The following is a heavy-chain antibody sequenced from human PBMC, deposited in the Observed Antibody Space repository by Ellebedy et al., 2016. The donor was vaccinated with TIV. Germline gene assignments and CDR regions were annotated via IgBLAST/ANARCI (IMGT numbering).Heavy chain of an antibody. CDR3: ARRVTTTIRANWYFDL. Sequence: SETLSLTCAVYGGSFSDYYWSWIRQPPGKGLAWIGEINHSGSTNYNPSLKSRVTISVDTSKNQFSLKRSSVTAADTAVFYCARRVTTTIRANWYFDLWGRGTLVTVSS. D-gene: IGHD4-17*01. CDR2: INHSGST. CDR1: GGSFSDYY. V-gene: IGHV4-34*01. J-gene: IGHJ2*01.